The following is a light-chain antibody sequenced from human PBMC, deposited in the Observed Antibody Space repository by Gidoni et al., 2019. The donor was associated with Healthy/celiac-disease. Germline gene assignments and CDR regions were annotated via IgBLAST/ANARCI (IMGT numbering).Light chain of an antibody. Sequence: EVVMTQSAATLSVSPGERATLSCSASQSVSSNLAWYQQKPGQAPRLLIYGASTRATGIPARFSGSGSGTEFTLTISSLQSEDFAVYYCQQYNNWPPWTFGQGTKVEIK. V-gene: IGKV3-15*01. J-gene: IGKJ1*01. CDR1: QSVSSN. CDR2: GAS. CDR3: QQYNNWPPWT.